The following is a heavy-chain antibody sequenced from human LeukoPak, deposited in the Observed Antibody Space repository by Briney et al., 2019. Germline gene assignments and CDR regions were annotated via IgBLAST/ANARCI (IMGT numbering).Heavy chain of an antibody. CDR3: ARDRIVGATVFDY. Sequence: GGSLRLSCAASGFTFSSYWMSWVRQAPGEGLEWVANIKQDESEKYYVDSVKGRFTISRDNAKNSLYLQMNSLRAEDTAAYYCARDRIVGATVFDYWGQGTLVTVSS. J-gene: IGHJ4*02. CDR2: IKQDESEK. CDR1: GFTFSSYW. V-gene: IGHV3-7*01. D-gene: IGHD1-26*01.